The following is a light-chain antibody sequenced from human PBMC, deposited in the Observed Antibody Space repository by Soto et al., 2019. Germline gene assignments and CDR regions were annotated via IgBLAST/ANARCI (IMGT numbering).Light chain of an antibody. CDR2: GAS. Sequence: DIVMTQSPATLSVSPGERATLSCRASQSVSSNLAWYQQKPGQAPGLLIYGASTRTTGIAARFSGSWSGTEFTLTVSSLQSEDFAVYYCQQYNNWSPPLTCGGRTKVEIK. V-gene: IGKV3-15*01. J-gene: IGKJ4*01. CDR3: QQYNNWSPPLT. CDR1: QSVSSN.